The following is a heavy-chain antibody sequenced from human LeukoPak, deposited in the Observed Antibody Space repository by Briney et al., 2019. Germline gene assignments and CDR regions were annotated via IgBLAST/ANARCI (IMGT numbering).Heavy chain of an antibody. V-gene: IGHV4-38-2*01. Sequence: SETLSLTCAVSGYPISSGYYWGWIRQPPGKGLEWIGSIYHSGSTYYNPSLKSRVTISVDTSKNQFSLKLSSVTAADTAVYYCARGPQPNWFDPWGQGTLVTVSS. J-gene: IGHJ5*02. CDR1: GYPISSGYY. CDR3: ARGPQPNWFDP. D-gene: IGHD1-14*01. CDR2: IYHSGST.